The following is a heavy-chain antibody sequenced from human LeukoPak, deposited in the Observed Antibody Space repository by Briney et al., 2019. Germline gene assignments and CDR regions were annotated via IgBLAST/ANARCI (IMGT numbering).Heavy chain of an antibody. D-gene: IGHD3-22*01. Sequence: PSETLSLTCAVSGGSIVSSHWWTWVRQPPGKGLEWVGEIYHSGTVHYNPSLKSRVTISIDKSKNQFSLRLTSLTAADTAVYYCARHGVHYYDSSGEEGPLDYWGQGTLVTVSS. CDR2: IYHSGTV. CDR1: GGSIVSSHW. J-gene: IGHJ4*02. V-gene: IGHV4-4*02. CDR3: ARHGVHYYDSSGEEGPLDY.